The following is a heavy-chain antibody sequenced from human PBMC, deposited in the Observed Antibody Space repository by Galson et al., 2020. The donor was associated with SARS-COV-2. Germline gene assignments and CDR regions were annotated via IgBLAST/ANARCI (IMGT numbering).Heavy chain of an antibody. CDR2: ISYDGSNK. J-gene: IGHJ4*02. CDR1: GFTFSSYA. D-gene: IGHD3-22*01. V-gene: IGHV3-30-3*01. Sequence: GESLKISCAASGFTFSSYAMHWVRQAPGKGLEWVAVISYDGSNKYYADSVKGRFTISRDNSKNTLYLQMNSLRAEDTAVYYCASPTSNYYYDSSGFDYWGQGTLVTVSS. CDR3: ASPTSNYYYDSSGFDY.